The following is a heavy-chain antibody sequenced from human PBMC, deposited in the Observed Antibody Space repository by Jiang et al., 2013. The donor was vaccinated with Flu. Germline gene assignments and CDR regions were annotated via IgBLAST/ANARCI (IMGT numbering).Heavy chain of an antibody. CDR1: GGSFSGYY. J-gene: IGHJ4*02. CDR3: ARVENWQWLYFDY. CDR2: INHSGST. Sequence: LLKPSETLSLTCAVYGGSFSGYYWSWIRQPPGKGLEWIGEINHSGSTNYNPSLKSRVTISVDTSKNQFSLKLSSVTAADTAVYYCARVENWQWLYFDYWGQGTLVTVSS. V-gene: IGHV4-34*01. D-gene: IGHD6-19*01.